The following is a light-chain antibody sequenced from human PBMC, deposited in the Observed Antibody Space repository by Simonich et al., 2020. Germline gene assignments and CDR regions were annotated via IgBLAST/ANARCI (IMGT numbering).Light chain of an antibody. J-gene: IGKJ2*01. CDR3: QQSYSTPYT. Sequence: DIQMTQSPSSLSASVGDRVTITCRARQSISSDLNWYQKKPRKPPKLLIYAASSLQSGVPSRFSGSGSGTDFTLTISSLQPEDFATYYCQQSYSTPYTFGQGTKLEIK. V-gene: IGKV1-39*01. CDR1: QSISSD. CDR2: AAS.